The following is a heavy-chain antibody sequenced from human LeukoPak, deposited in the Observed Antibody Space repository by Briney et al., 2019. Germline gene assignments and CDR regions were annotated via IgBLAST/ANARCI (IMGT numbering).Heavy chain of an antibody. Sequence: VASVKVSCKASGYTFTSYGISWVRQAPGQGLEWMGWISAYNGNTNYAQKLQGRVTMTTDTSTSTAYMELRSLRSDDTAVYYCARDPHYYDSSGYYYPSNYYYGMDVWGQGTTVTVSS. CDR1: GYTFTSYG. V-gene: IGHV1-18*01. CDR2: ISAYNGNT. CDR3: ARDPHYYDSSGYYYPSNYYYGMDV. D-gene: IGHD3-22*01. J-gene: IGHJ6*02.